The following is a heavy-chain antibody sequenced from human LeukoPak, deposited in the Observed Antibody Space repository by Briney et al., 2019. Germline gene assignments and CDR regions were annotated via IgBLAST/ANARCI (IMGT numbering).Heavy chain of an antibody. CDR2: ISGSGRTT. J-gene: IGHJ4*02. CDR1: GFTFSNHA. V-gene: IGHV3-23*01. CDR3: AKNVVVKRYIDY. Sequence: PGGSLRLSCAASGFTFSNHAMSWVRQTPGKGLQWVSVISGSGRTTAYADSVKGRFTISRDNSKNTLSLQMNSLRVEDTAIYYCAKNVVVKRYIDYWGQGTLVTVSS. D-gene: IGHD2-15*01.